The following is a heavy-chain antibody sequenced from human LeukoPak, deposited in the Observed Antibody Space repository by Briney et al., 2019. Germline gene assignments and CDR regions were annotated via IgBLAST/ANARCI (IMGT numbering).Heavy chain of an antibody. CDR1: GFTFDDYG. CDR3: AKGTSLSAAVWFDH. D-gene: IGHD6-13*01. CDR2: INWNGGST. J-gene: IGHJ5*02. V-gene: IGHV3-20*04. Sequence: SGGSLRLSCAASGFTFDDYGMSWVRQAPGKGLEWVSGINWNGGSTGYADSVKGRFTISRDNAKNSLYLQMNSLRPEDTAVYYCAKGTSLSAAVWFDHWGQGTLVTVSS.